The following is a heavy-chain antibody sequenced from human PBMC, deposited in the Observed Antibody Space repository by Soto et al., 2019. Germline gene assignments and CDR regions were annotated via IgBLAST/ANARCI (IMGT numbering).Heavy chain of an antibody. D-gene: IGHD2-2*01. J-gene: IGHJ4*02. Sequence: PGVSLRLSCAAAGFTFSSYTLNWVRQAPGKGLEWVSSISSSSSYIYYADSVKGRFTISRDNAKNSLYLQMNSLRAEDTAVYYCARARVRYCSSTSCYLNYWGQGTLVSVSS. CDR3: ARARVRYCSSTSCYLNY. CDR2: ISSSSSYI. V-gene: IGHV3-21*01. CDR1: GFTFSSYT.